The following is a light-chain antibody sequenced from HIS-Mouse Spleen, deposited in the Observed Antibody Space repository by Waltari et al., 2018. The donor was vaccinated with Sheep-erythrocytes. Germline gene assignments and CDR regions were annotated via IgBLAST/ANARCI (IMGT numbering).Light chain of an antibody. J-gene: IGLJ1*01. CDR3: CSYAGSYNHV. CDR2: DVS. Sequence: QSALTQPRPVSGSPGQSVTLSCTGPRSDGGGYNYVSWYQQHPGKAPKLMSYDVSKRPSGVPDRFSGSKSGNTASLTISGLQAEDEADYYCCSYAGSYNHVFATGTKVTVL. CDR1: RSDGGGYNY. V-gene: IGLV2-11*01.